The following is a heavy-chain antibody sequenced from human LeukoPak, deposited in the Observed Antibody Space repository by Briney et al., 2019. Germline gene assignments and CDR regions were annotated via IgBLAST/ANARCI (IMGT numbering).Heavy chain of an antibody. J-gene: IGHJ4*02. D-gene: IGHD1-1*01. CDR3: AKGQELDDGVFDS. Sequence: GGSLRLSCAASGFTFSSIAMSWVRQAPGKGLEWVSAIRSNGETVYNADSVKGRFTISRDNSRQALFLQMSSLRVEDTATYYCAKGQELDDGVFDSWGQGTLVTVSS. CDR1: GFTFSSIA. V-gene: IGHV3-23*01. CDR2: IRSNGETV.